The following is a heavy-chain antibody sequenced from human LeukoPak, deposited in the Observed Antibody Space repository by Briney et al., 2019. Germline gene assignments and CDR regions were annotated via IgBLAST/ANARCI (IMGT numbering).Heavy chain of an antibody. D-gene: IGHD6-19*01. J-gene: IGHJ5*02. CDR1: ALSLSRYE. Sequence: GRSLRLSCVAAALSLSRYEMNWVRQAPGKWLEWVSYINSVVSNIYYSDSVQGRFTISRANAKNSLYLQMASPRVEDTAFYYCAKGYSNGYGAWGQGTLVTVSS. CDR2: INSVVSNI. V-gene: IGHV3-48*03. CDR3: AKGYSNGYGA.